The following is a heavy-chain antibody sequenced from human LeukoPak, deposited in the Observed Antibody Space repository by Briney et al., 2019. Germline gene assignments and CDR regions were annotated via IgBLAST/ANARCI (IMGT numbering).Heavy chain of an antibody. CDR2: MHAGNGNT. CDR1: GYTFTTYT. CDR3: AREVAI. Sequence: ASVKVSCQASGYTFTTYTMHWVRQTPGQGLEWMGWMHAGNGNTKYSQKFQGRVTITWDTSASTAYMELSSLRSEDTAVYYCAREVAIWGQGTLVTVSS. D-gene: IGHD2-15*01. V-gene: IGHV1-3*01. J-gene: IGHJ4*02.